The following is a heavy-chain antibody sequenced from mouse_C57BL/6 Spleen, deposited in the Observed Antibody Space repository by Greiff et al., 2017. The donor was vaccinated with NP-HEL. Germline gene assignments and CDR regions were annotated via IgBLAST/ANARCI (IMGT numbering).Heavy chain of an antibody. Sequence: QVQLQQSGAELVRPGASVTLSCKASGYTFTDYEMHWVKQTPVHGLEWIGAIDPETGGTAYNQKFKGKAILTADKSSSTAYMELRSLTSEDSAVYYCTRYGVVAYYYAMDYWGQGTSVTVSS. J-gene: IGHJ4*01. CDR2: IDPETGGT. V-gene: IGHV1-15*01. CDR3: TRYGVVAYYYAMDY. CDR1: GYTFTDYE. D-gene: IGHD1-1*01.